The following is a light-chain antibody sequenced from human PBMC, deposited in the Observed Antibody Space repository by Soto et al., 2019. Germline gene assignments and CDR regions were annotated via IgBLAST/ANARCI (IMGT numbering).Light chain of an antibody. CDR1: QSVFSS. Sequence: EIVMTQSPATLSVSPGDRATLSCRASQSVFSSLAWFQQKPGQAPRLLIYGAATRATGIPARFSGRGSVTEFALTISSLQSEDFAVYDCQQYHSWPAFGQGTKVDIK. CDR2: GAA. V-gene: IGKV3-15*01. J-gene: IGKJ1*01. CDR3: QQYHSWPA.